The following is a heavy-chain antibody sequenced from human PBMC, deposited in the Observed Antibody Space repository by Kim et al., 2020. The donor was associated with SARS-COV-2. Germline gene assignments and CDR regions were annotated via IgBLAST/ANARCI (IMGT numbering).Heavy chain of an antibody. CDR2: IYYSGST. Sequence: SETLSLTCTVSGGSISSYYWSWIRQPPGKGLEWIGYIYYSGSTNYNPSLKSRVTISVDTSKNQFSLKLSSVTAADTAVYYCARVSGLFSRGGRGYYYYGMDVWGQGTTVTVSS. CDR1: GGSISSYY. CDR3: ARVSGLFSRGGRGYYYYGMDV. J-gene: IGHJ6*02. V-gene: IGHV4-59*13. D-gene: IGHD2-15*01.